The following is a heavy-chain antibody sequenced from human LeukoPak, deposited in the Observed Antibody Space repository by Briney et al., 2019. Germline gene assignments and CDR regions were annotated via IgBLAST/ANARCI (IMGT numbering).Heavy chain of an antibody. CDR1: PASINGYY. J-gene: IGHJ4*02. Sequence: PSEPLSLTCTVSPASINGYYWSWIRQPPGKGPEWIGYIYSSGSTKYNPSLKSRVTISVDTSKNQFSLKLSSVTAADTAFYYCARARVGYCNCSSCYAIPFDYWGQGTLVTVSS. CDR2: IYSSGST. V-gene: IGHV4-59*01. D-gene: IGHD2-2*03. CDR3: ARARVGYCNCSSCYAIPFDY.